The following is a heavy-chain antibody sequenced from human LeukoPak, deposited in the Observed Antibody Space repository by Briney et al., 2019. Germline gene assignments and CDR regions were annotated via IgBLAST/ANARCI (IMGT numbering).Heavy chain of an antibody. CDR3: ARRGRYFDWLLPYFDY. J-gene: IGHJ4*02. CDR1: GGSISSSSYY. CDR2: IYYSGST. V-gene: IGHV4-39*01. D-gene: IGHD3-9*01. Sequence: TTSETLSLTCTVSGGSISSSSYYWGWIRQPPGKGLEWIGSIYYSGSTYYNPSLKSRVTISVDTSKNQFSLKLSSVTAADTAVYYCARRGRYFDWLLPYFDYWGQGTLVTVSS.